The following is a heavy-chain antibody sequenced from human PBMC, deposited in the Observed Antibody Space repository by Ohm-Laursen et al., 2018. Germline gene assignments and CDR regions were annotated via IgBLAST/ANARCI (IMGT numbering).Heavy chain of an antibody. J-gene: IGHJ4*02. CDR3: ARQKRLVGATDFDY. V-gene: IGHV4-34*01. CDR1: GGSFSGYY. CDR2: INHSGST. Sequence: SETLSLTCAVYGGSFSGYYWSWIRQPPGKGLEWIGEINHSGSTNYNPSLKSRVTISVDTSKNQFSLKLSSVTAADTAVYYCARQKRLVGATDFDYWGQGTLVTVSS. D-gene: IGHD1-26*01.